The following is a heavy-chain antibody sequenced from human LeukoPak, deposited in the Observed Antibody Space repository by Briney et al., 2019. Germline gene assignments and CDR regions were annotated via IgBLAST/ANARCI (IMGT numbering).Heavy chain of an antibody. V-gene: IGHV1-46*01. J-gene: IGHJ4*02. Sequence: ASVKVSCKASGYTFTSYYMHWVRQAPGQGLEWVGIINPSGDPTTYAQKFQGRVTMTRDTSTSTVYMELSSLRSEDTAVYYCASDMVRGVITLPDYWGQGTLVTVSS. CDR1: GYTFTSYY. CDR3: ASDMVRGVITLPDY. CDR2: INPSGDPT. D-gene: IGHD3-10*01.